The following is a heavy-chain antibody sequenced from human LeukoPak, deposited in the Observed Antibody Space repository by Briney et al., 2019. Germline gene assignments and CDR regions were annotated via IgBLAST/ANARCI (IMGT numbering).Heavy chain of an antibody. V-gene: IGHV3-48*03. D-gene: IGHD3-10*02. CDR1: GFTFSNYD. CDR2: ISNSGSTI. Sequence: GGSLRLSCAASGFTFSNYDMTWIRQAPGKGLEWVSCISNSGSTIYYADSVKGRFTISRDNAKNSLYLQMNSLRAEDTAVYYCAELGITMIGGVWGKGTTVTISS. J-gene: IGHJ6*04. CDR3: AELGITMIGGV.